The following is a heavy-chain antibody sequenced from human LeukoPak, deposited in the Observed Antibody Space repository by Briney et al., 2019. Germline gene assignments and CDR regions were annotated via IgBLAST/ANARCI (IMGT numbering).Heavy chain of an antibody. CDR2: ISWNSGSI. V-gene: IGHV3-9*01. CDR3: AKDILEEPAAMMEY. CDR1: GFTFDDYA. Sequence: SLRLSCAASGFTFDDYAMHWVRQAPGKGLEWVSGISWNSGSIGYADSVKGRFTISRDNAKNSLYLQMNSLRAEDTALYYCAKDILEEPAAMMEYWGQGTLVTVSS. J-gene: IGHJ4*02. D-gene: IGHD2-2*01.